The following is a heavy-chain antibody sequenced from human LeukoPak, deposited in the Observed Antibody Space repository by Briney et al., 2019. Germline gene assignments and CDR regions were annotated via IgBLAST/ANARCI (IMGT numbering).Heavy chain of an antibody. V-gene: IGHV1-58*02. CDR3: ARGQCYYDSSGYVETSFDI. D-gene: IGHD3-22*01. CDR1: GFTFTSSA. Sequence: AASVKVSCKASGFTFTSSAMQWVRQARGQRLEWIGWIVVGSGNTNYAQKFQGRVTITADKSTSTAYMELSSLRSEDTAVYYCARGQCYYDSSGYVETSFDIWGQGTMVTVSS. CDR2: IVVGSGNT. J-gene: IGHJ3*02.